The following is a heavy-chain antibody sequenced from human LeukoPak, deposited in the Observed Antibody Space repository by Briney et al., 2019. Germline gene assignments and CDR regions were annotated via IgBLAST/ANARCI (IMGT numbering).Heavy chain of an antibody. J-gene: IGHJ4*02. CDR3: AARPLMPPRFDY. Sequence: GGSLRLSCAASGFTFSTYPMSWVRQAPGKGLQWVSAISNGGGTAYYAESVKGRFTISRDNSKSTLYLQMNSLRAEDTAIYYCAARPLMPPRFDYWGQGALVTVSA. CDR2: ISNGGGTA. D-gene: IGHD2-2*01. V-gene: IGHV3-23*01. CDR1: GFTFSTYP.